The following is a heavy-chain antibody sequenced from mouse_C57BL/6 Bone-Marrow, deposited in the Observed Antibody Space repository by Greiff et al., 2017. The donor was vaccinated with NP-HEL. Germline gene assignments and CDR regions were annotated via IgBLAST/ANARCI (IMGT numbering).Heavy chain of an antibody. Sequence: VQLQQSGAELVKPGASVKLSCKASGYTFTSYWMHWVKQRPGQGLEWIGMIHPNSGSTNYNEKFKSKATLTVDKSSSTAYMQLSSLTSEDSAVYYCARFSYSNYLYYYAMDYWGQGTSVTVSS. CDR3: ARFSYSNYLYYYAMDY. D-gene: IGHD2-5*01. J-gene: IGHJ4*01. CDR2: IHPNSGST. CDR1: GYTFTSYW. V-gene: IGHV1-64*01.